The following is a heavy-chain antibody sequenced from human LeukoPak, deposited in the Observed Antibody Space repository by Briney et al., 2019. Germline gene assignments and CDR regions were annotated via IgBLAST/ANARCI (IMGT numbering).Heavy chain of an antibody. CDR1: GFTFSSYA. J-gene: IGHJ4*02. CDR3: AKGNGYSYGRYYFDY. Sequence: GGSLRLSCAASGFTFSSYAMDWVRQARGKGLEWVSPITASGGNTSYADSVRRRVTISRHHSKNTLYLHVNSLRAEDTAVYYCAKGNGYSYGRYYFDYWGQGTLVTVSS. D-gene: IGHD5-18*01. V-gene: IGHV3-23*01. CDR2: ITASGGNT.